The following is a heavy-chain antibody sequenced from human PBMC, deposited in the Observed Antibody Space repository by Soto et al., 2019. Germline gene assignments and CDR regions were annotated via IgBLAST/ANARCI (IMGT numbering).Heavy chain of an antibody. CDR3: TSLGPLDAFDI. CDR1: GFTFGDYA. D-gene: IGHD3-16*01. J-gene: IGHJ3*02. V-gene: IGHV3-49*03. CDR2: IRSKAYGGTT. Sequence: GGSLRLSCTASGFTFGDYAMSWFRQAPGKGLEWVGFIRSKAYGGTTEYAASVKGRFTISRDDSKSIAYLQMNSLKTEDTAVYYCTSLGPLDAFDIWGQGTMVTVSS.